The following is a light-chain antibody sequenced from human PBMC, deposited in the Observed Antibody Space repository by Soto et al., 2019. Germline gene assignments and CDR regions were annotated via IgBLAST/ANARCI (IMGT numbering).Light chain of an antibody. Sequence: EIVLTQSPGTLSLSPGERATLSCRASQSVSSRYLAWYQQKPGQAPRLLIFGASSRATGIPDRFSGSGSGTDFSLTISRVEPEDFAVYYCQQYGSSQTWTFGQGTKVEIK. V-gene: IGKV3-20*01. CDR3: QQYGSSQTWT. J-gene: IGKJ1*01. CDR2: GAS. CDR1: QSVSSRY.